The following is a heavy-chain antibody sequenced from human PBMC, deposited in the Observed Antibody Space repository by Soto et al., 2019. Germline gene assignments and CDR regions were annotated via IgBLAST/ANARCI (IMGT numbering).Heavy chain of an antibody. Sequence: SGPTLVNPTQTLTLTCTFSGFSLSTSGMCVSWIRQPPGKALEWLARIDWDDDKYYSTSLKTRLTISKDTSKNQVVLTMTNMDPVDTATYYCARIGPDYYDSSGSHYFDYWGQGTLVTVSS. CDR1: GFSLSTSGMC. J-gene: IGHJ4*02. CDR2: IDWDDDK. V-gene: IGHV2-70*11. CDR3: ARIGPDYYDSSGSHYFDY. D-gene: IGHD3-22*01.